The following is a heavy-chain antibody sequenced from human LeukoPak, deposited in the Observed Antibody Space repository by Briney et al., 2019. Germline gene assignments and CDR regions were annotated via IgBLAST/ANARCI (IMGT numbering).Heavy chain of an antibody. V-gene: IGHV1-69*13. D-gene: IGHD3-10*01. CDR2: INPMFGTA. CDR1: RGTFNNYA. Sequence: GASVNVSCKASRGTFNNYAINWVRQAPGQGREWMGGINPMFGTANSAQKFQGRVTFTADESTSIFYMDLSSLRSEDTAVYYCARDSFVLRGDDWFDPWGQGTLVTVSS. J-gene: IGHJ5*02. CDR3: ARDSFVLRGDDWFDP.